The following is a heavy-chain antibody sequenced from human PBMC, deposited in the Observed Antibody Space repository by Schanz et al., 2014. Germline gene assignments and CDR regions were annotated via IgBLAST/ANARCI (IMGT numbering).Heavy chain of an antibody. CDR2: ISRDGTTS. CDR3: ARENLNWEAFDI. CDR1: GFIFNDYY. Sequence: QVQLVESGGGLVKPGGSLRLSCAASGFIFNDYYMNWIRQAPGKGLEWLSYISRDGTTSYYADSVKGRFTISRDNAKNSLYLEMTSLRSNNPAVYYCARENLNWEAFDIWGQGTVVTVSS. J-gene: IGHJ3*02. D-gene: IGHD7-27*01. V-gene: IGHV3-11*01.